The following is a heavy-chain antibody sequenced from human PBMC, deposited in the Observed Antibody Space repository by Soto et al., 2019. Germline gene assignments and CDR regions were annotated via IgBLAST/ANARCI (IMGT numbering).Heavy chain of an antibody. V-gene: IGHV4-59*08. D-gene: IGHD1-26*01. CDR3: ARRIRVEAPSTYYYYYYMDV. CDR1: GGSISSYY. Sequence: QVQLQESGPGLVKPSETLSLTCTVSGGSISSYYWSWIRQPPGKGLEWIGYIYYSGSTNYNPSLKSRVTISVDTSKNQFSLKLSSVTAADTAVYYCARRIRVEAPSTYYYYYYMDVWGKGTTVTVSS. J-gene: IGHJ6*03. CDR2: IYYSGST.